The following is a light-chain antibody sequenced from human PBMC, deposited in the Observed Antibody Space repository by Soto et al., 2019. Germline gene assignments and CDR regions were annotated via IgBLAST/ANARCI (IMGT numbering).Light chain of an antibody. V-gene: IGLV2-14*01. CDR2: EVS. CDR1: SSDVGGYNY. CDR3: SSYTTSYTQV. Sequence: QSVLTQPASVYGSPGQSITISCTGTSSDVGGYNYVSWYQHHPGKVPKLMIYEVSNRPLGISNRFSGSKSGNTASLTISGLRSEDEADYYCSSYTTSYTQVFGGGTKLTVL. J-gene: IGLJ2*01.